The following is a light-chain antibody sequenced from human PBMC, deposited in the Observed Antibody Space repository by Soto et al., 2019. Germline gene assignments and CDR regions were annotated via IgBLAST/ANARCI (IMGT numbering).Light chain of an antibody. Sequence: QSALTQPASVSGSPGESITISCTGTSSDVGAYNYVSWYQQDPGKAPKLMIYDVSSRPSGVSNRFSGSKSGHTASLTISGLQAEDEADYYCSSYTSSSTYVIGTGTKVTVL. CDR1: SSDVGAYNY. J-gene: IGLJ1*01. V-gene: IGLV2-14*01. CDR2: DVS. CDR3: SSYTSSSTYV.